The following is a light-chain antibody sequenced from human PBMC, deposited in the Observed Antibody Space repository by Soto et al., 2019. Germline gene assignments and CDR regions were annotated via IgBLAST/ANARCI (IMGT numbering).Light chain of an antibody. CDR3: QQYNNWPLT. V-gene: IGKV1-5*01. CDR2: DAS. J-gene: IGKJ4*01. Sequence: GDRVTITCRASQRITTWLAWYQQKPGEAPKLLIYDASSLESGVPSRFSGSGSGAEFTLTISSLQSEDFAVYYCQQYNNWPLTLGGGTKVDIK. CDR1: QRITTW.